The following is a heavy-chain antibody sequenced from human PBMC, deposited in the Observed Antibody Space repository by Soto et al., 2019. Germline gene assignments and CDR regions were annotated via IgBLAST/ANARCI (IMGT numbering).Heavy chain of an antibody. J-gene: IGHJ4*02. Sequence: EVQLVESGGGLVKPGGSLRLSCAASGFTFSNYGMNWVRQAPGKGLEWVSSISSSSSNIYYGDSVKGRFTISRDNAKSSLYLHMNSLSAEDSAMYCCARELEVTSQIDNWGQGTLVTVSA. CDR1: GFTFSNYG. CDR2: ISSSSSNI. CDR3: ARELEVTSQIDN. V-gene: IGHV3-21*01. D-gene: IGHD2-2*01.